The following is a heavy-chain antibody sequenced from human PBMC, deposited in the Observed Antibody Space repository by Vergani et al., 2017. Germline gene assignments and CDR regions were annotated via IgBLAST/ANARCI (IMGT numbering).Heavy chain of an antibody. CDR3: ARETYYYDSSGLDAFDI. D-gene: IGHD3-22*01. CDR2: IKRDGSEK. CDR1: GFTFSSYW. Sequence: EVQLVESGGGLVQPGGSLRLSCAACGFTFSSYWMSWVRQAPGKGLEWVANIKRDGSEKYYVDSVKGRFTISRDNAKNSLYLQMNSLRAEDTAVYYCARETYYYDSSGLDAFDIWGQGTMVTVSS. J-gene: IGHJ3*02. V-gene: IGHV3-7*01.